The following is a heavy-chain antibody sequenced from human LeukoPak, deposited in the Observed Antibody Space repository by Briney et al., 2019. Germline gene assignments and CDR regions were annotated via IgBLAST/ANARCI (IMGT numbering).Heavy chain of an antibody. D-gene: IGHD3-22*01. CDR1: GYTFTSYG. V-gene: IGHV1-18*01. CDR3: ARADPDYYDSSGYSDY. Sequence: ASVTVSCKASGYTFTSYGISWVRQAPGQGLEWMGWISAYNGNTNYAQKLQGRVTMTTDTSTSTAYMELRSLRSDDTAVYYCARADPDYYDSSGYSDYWGQGTLVTVSS. J-gene: IGHJ4*02. CDR2: ISAYNGNT.